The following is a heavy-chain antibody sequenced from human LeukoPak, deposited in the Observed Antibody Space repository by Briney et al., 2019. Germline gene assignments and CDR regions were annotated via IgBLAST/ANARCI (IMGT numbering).Heavy chain of an antibody. Sequence: SETLSLTCTVSGGSISSSSYYWGWIRQPPGKGLEWIGSIYYSGSTYYNPSLKSRVTISVDTSKNQFSLKLSSVTAADTAVYYCASNDGSGIPGYGMDVWGQGTTVTVSS. CDR3: ASNDGSGIPGYGMDV. CDR2: IYYSGST. J-gene: IGHJ6*02. CDR1: GGSISSSSYY. D-gene: IGHD3-10*01. V-gene: IGHV4-39*07.